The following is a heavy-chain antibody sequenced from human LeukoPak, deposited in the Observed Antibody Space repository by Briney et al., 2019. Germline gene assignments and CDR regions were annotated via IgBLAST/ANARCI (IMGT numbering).Heavy chain of an antibody. D-gene: IGHD1-26*01. CDR2: IDSNSNFI. V-gene: IGHV3-21*04. CDR3: ARGGSYLSAFDI. CDR1: GFTFGSYS. J-gene: IGHJ3*02. Sequence: GGSLRLSCAASGFTFGSYSMTWVRQAPGKGLEWVSLIDSNSNFINYADSVKGRFTISRDKAKKSMYMEMNSVRAEDTAVYYCARGGSYLSAFDIWGQGTMVTVSS.